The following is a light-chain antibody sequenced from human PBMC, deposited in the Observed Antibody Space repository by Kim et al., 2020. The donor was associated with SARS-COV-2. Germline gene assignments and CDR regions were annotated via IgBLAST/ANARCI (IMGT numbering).Light chain of an antibody. CDR2: AAS. J-gene: IGKJ3*01. CDR3: QLLT. CDR1: QGISSY. Sequence: PSCLSASVGDRVNITCRASQGISSYLAWYQQKPGKAPKLLIYAASTLQSGVPSRFSGSGSGTEFTLTISSLQPEDFATYYCQLLTFGPGTKVDIK. V-gene: IGKV1-9*01.